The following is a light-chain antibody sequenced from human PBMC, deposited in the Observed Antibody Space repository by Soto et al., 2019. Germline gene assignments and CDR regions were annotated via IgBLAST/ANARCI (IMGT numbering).Light chain of an antibody. CDR3: QQYNNWPPGT. Sequence: EIVMTQSPATLSVSPGERATLSCRASQSVSSNLAWYQQKPGQAPRLLIYGAPTRATGIPARFSGSGSGTEFTLTISSLQSEHFAVYYCQQYNNWPPGTFGQGTKVEIK. J-gene: IGKJ1*01. CDR1: QSVSSN. CDR2: GAP. V-gene: IGKV3-15*01.